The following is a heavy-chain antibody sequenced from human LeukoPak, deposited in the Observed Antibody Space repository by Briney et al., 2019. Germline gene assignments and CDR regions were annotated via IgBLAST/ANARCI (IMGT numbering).Heavy chain of an antibody. CDR2: IIPIFGTA. CDR1: GGTFSSYA. V-gene: IGHV1-69*13. J-gene: IGHJ4*02. CDR3: ARGRAYYYGSGSYDY. Sequence: ASVKVSCKASGGTFSSYAISWVRQAPGQGLEWMGGIIPIFGTANYAQKFQGRVTITADESTSTAYMELSSLRSEDTAVYYCARGRAYYYGSGSYDYWGQGTLVTVSS. D-gene: IGHD3-10*01.